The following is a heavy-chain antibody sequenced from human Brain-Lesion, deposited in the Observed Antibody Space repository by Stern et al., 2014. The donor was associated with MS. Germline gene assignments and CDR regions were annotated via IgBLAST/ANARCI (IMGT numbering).Heavy chain of an antibody. CDR2: ISYDGSNK. J-gene: IGHJ6*02. Sequence: VQLVESGGGVVQPGRSLRLSCAASGLIFSNYAMHWVRQAPGKGLQWVAIISYDGSNKYYAESVKGRFTISRDNSKNTLYLQMNSLKSEDTAVYYCARVDTPLDYYYGMDVWGQGTTVTVSS. CDR3: ARVDTPLDYYYGMDV. CDR1: GLIFSNYA. D-gene: IGHD5-18*01. V-gene: IGHV3-30*01.